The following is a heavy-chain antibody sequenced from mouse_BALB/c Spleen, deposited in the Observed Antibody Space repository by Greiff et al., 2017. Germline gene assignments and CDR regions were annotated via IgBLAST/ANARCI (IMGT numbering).Heavy chain of an antibody. CDR2: IYPGNVNT. J-gene: IGHJ4*01. CDR1: GYTFTSYY. Sequence: QVQLQQSGPELVKPGASVRISCKASGYTFTSYYIHWVKQRPGQGLEWIGWIYPGNVNTKYNEKFKGKATLTADKSSSTAYMQLSSLTSEDSAVYFCAREGGEGMDYWGQGTSVTVSS. V-gene: IGHV1S56*01. D-gene: IGHD3-3*01. CDR3: AREGGEGMDY.